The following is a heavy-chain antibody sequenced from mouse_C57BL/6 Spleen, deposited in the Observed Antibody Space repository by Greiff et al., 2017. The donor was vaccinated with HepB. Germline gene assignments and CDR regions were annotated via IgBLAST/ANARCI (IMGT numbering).Heavy chain of an antibody. CDR2: INPGSGGT. V-gene: IGHV1-54*01. CDR3: ARLGYYYGSSYGYFDV. CDR1: GYAFTNYL. Sequence: VQLQQSGAELVRPGTSVKVSCKASGYAFTNYLIEWVKQRPGQGLEWIGVINPGSGGTNYNEKFKGKATLTADKSSSTAYMQLSSLTSEDSAVYFCARLGYYYGSSYGYFDVWGTGTTVTVSS. J-gene: IGHJ1*03. D-gene: IGHD1-1*01.